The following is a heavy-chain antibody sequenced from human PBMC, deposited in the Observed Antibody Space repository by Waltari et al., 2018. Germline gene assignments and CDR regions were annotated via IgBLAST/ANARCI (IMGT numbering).Heavy chain of an antibody. J-gene: IGHJ4*02. CDR1: GFTFDIYI. CDR2: ISWDGCDT. Sequence: EVQLVESGGAVVQPGGSLRLSCAASGFTFDIYILHWVRQAPGKGLEWVSLISWDGCDTIYADSVKGRFTISRDNNKKSLYLQMNSLRTEDTALYYCAKNLRGPEDYWGQGTLVIVSS. CDR3: AKNLRGPEDY. V-gene: IGHV3-43*01.